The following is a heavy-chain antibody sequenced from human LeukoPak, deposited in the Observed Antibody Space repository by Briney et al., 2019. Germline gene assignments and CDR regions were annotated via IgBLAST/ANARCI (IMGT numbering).Heavy chain of an antibody. D-gene: IGHD6-6*01. Sequence: ASVKVSCKASGYIFTGYYMHWVRQAPGQGLEWMGWINPNSGGTNYAQKFQGRVTMTRDTSISTAYMELSRLRSDDTAVYYCAREEYSSSSVSFDPWGQGTLVTVSS. CDR3: AREEYSSSSVSFDP. CDR1: GYIFTGYY. V-gene: IGHV1-2*02. J-gene: IGHJ5*02. CDR2: INPNSGGT.